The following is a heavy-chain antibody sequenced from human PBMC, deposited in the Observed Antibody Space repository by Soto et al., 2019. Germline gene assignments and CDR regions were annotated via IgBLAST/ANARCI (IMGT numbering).Heavy chain of an antibody. J-gene: IGHJ5*02. CDR2: IIPILGIA. V-gene: IGHV1-69*08. CDR1: GGTFSSYT. CDR3: ARDAGGVNAWFDP. D-gene: IGHD1-1*01. Sequence: QVQLVQSGAEVKKPGSSVKVSCKASGGTFSSYTISWVRQAPGQGLEWMGRIIPILGIANYAQKFQGRVTITADKSTSTAYMELSSLRSEDTAVYYCARDAGGVNAWFDPWGQGTLVTVSS.